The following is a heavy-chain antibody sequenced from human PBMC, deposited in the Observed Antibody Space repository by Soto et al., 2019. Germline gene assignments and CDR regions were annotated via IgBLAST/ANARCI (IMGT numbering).Heavy chain of an antibody. CDR3: ASLNGSYYTVPALFDY. D-gene: IGHD1-26*01. CDR2: IYYSGST. J-gene: IGHJ4*02. V-gene: IGHV4-39*01. Sequence: QLQLQESGPGLVKPSETLSLTCTVSGGSISSSSYYWGWIRQPPGKGLEWIGRIYYSGSTYYNPSLTSRVTISVDTSKNQFSLKLSSVTAADTAVYYCASLNGSYYTVPALFDYWGQGTLVTVSS. CDR1: GGSISSSSYY.